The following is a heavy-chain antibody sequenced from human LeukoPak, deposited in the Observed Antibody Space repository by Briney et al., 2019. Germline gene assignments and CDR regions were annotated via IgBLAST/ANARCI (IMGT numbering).Heavy chain of an antibody. CDR1: GFTVSSNY. CDR2: IYSGGST. V-gene: IGHV3-53*01. Sequence: GGSLRLSCAASGFTVSSNYMSWVRKAPGKGLEWVSVIYSGGSTYYADSVKGRFTISRDNSKNTLYLQMNSLRAEDTAVYYCARVRSGYLYYYYGMDVWGQGTTVTVSS. D-gene: IGHD5-12*01. J-gene: IGHJ6*02. CDR3: ARVRSGYLYYYYGMDV.